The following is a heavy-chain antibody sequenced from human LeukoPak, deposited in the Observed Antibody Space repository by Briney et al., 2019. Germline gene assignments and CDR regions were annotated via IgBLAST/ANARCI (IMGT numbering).Heavy chain of an antibody. Sequence: PPETLSLTCAVYGGSFSGYYWSWIRQPPGKGLEWIGEINHSGSTNYNPSLKSRVTISVDTSKNQFSLKLSSVTAADTAVYYCARLRYQRDYWGQGTLVTVSS. J-gene: IGHJ4*02. D-gene: IGHD1-14*01. CDR2: INHSGST. CDR1: GGSFSGYY. CDR3: ARLRYQRDY. V-gene: IGHV4-34*01.